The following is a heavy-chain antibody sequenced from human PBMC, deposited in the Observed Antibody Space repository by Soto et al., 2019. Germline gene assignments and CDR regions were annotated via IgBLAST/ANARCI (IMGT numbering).Heavy chain of an antibody. V-gene: IGHV4-30-4*01. CDR2: HYYTGST. J-gene: IGHJ4*02. CDR3: ARVAAWSQHFDY. CDR1: GGSISSSDYY. D-gene: IGHD6-19*01. Sequence: SETLSLTCAVSGGSISSSDYYWSWVRQPPGRGLEWIGYHYYTGSTYHNPSLESRVTISIDASKNHLYLKLTSATAADTAVYYCARVAAWSQHFDYWGRGVLVTVSS.